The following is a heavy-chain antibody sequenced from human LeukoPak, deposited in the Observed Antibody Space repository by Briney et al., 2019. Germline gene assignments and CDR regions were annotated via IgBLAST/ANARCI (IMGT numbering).Heavy chain of an antibody. Sequence: ASVKVSCKASGYTFTSYGISWVRQAPGQGLEWMGWISAYNGNTNYAQKLQGRVTMTTDTSTSTAYMELRSLRSEDTAVYYCARSCSSTSCYDYWGQGTLVTVSS. CDR3: ARSCSSTSCYDY. V-gene: IGHV1-18*01. J-gene: IGHJ4*02. D-gene: IGHD2-2*01. CDR1: GYTFTSYG. CDR2: ISAYNGNT.